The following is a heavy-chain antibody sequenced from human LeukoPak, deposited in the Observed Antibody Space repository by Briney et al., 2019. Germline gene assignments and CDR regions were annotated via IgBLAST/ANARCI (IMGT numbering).Heavy chain of an antibody. CDR2: ITYSGST. CDR1: GGSITSNSYY. Sequence: SETLSLTCTVSGGSITSNSYYWGWIRQPPGKGLEWIGSITYSGSTYYNPSLKSRVTISVDTSKNQFSLKLSSVTAADTAVYYCAGLIRPGWFDPWGQGTLVTVSS. D-gene: IGHD1-14*01. CDR3: AGLIRPGWFDP. J-gene: IGHJ5*02. V-gene: IGHV4-39*01.